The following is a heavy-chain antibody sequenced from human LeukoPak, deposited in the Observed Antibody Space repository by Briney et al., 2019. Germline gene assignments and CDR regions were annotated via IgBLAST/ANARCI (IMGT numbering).Heavy chain of an antibody. D-gene: IGHD5-18*01. CDR2: IIPIFGTA. Sequence: SVKVSCKASGGTFSRYAISWVRQAPGQGLEWMGGIIPIFGTANYAQKFQCRFTITADESTSTAYMEVSSLRSEDTAVYYCARALDTAMVDYWGQGTLVTVSS. V-gene: IGHV1-69*01. CDR3: ARALDTAMVDY. CDR1: GGTFSRYA. J-gene: IGHJ4*02.